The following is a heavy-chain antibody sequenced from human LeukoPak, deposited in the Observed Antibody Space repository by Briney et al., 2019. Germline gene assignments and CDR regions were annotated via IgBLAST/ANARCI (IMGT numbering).Heavy chain of an antibody. V-gene: IGHV4-30-4*01. CDR2: IYYSRSP. CDR1: GGSISNGDYY. Sequence: SETLSLTCTVSGGSISNGDYYWSWIRQPPGKSLEWIGYIYYSRSPYYNPSLKSRVIMSVDTSNNQFSLKLSSVTAADTAVYYCARSGYYYDSSSYYFSYYFDYWGQGTLVTVSS. D-gene: IGHD3-22*01. CDR3: ARSGYYYDSSSYYFSYYFDY. J-gene: IGHJ4*02.